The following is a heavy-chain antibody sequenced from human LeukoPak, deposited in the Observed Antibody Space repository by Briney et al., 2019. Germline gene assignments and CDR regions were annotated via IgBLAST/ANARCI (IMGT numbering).Heavy chain of an antibody. CDR1: GYTFSSNS. CDR2: ISSSSSTI. J-gene: IGHJ4*02. V-gene: IGHV3-48*04. CDR3: ARDGEAAGNMDY. D-gene: IGHD6-13*01. Sequence: GGSLRLSCAASGYTFSSNSMNWVRQAPGKGLEWVSYISSSSSTIYYRDSVKGRFTISRDNTKNSLYLQMNSLTAEDTAVYYCARDGEAAGNMDYWGQGTLVTVSS.